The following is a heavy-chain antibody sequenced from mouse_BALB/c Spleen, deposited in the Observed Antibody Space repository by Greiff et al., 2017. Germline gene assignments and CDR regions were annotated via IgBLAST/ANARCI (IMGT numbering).Heavy chain of an antibody. V-gene: IGHV1-7*01. CDR2: INPSTGYT. CDR1: GFTFTSYW. J-gene: IGHJ3*01. D-gene: IGHD2-1*01. Sequence: VQLQESGAELAKPGASVKMSCKASGFTFTSYWMHWVKQRPGQGLEWIGYINPSTGYTEYNQKFKDKATLTADKSSSTAYMQLSSLTSEDSAVYYCARCEGNGFAYWGQGTLVTVSA. CDR3: ARCEGNGFAY.